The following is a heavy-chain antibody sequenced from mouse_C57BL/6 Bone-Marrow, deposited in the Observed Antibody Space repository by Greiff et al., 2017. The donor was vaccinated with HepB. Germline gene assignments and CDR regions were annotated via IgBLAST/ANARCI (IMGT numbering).Heavy chain of an antibody. CDR3: AREEGFAY. Sequence: QVQLKESGPELVKPGASVKISCKASGYAFSSSWMNWVKQRPGKGLEWIGRIYPGDGDTNYNGKFKGKATLTADKSSSTAYMQLSSLTSEDSAVYFCAREEGFAYWGQGTLVTVSA. V-gene: IGHV1-82*01. CDR1: GYAFSSSW. CDR2: IYPGDGDT. J-gene: IGHJ3*01.